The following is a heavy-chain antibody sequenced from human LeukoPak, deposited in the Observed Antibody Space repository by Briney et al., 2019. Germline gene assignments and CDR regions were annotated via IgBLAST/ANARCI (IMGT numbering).Heavy chain of an antibody. D-gene: IGHD3-3*01. CDR3: AKEASSSLGYYYGMDV. CDR1: GFGLGSFA. V-gene: IGHV3-23*01. CDR2: ISGGSGKT. Sequence: GGSLRLSCAASGFGLGSFAMSWVRQAPGKGLEWVSTISGGSGKTYYADSVKGRFTISRDNSKNTLYLQMDSLRAEDTAVYYCAKEASSSLGYYYGMDVWGQGTTVTVSS. J-gene: IGHJ6*02.